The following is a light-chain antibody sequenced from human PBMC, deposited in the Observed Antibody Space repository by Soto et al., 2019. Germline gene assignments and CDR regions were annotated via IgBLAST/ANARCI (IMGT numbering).Light chain of an antibody. J-gene: IGKJ1*01. CDR2: DVS. CDR3: QQYRT. CDR1: QTVSGAY. Sequence: EIVLTQSPGTLSLSPGERATLSCRASQTVSGAYLAWYRQKPGQAPRLLIYDVSRRATGIPDRFSGSGSGTDFTLTISRLEPEDFAVYYCQQYRTFGQGTKVDIK. V-gene: IGKV3-20*01.